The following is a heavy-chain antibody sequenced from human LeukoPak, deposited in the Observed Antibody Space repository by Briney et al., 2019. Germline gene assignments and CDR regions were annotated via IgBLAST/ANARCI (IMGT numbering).Heavy chain of an antibody. J-gene: IGHJ3*02. Sequence: ASVKVSCKASGYTFTSYYLHWARQAPGQGLEWMGIINPSGGSTTYAQKFQGRVTMTRDTSTGTVYMDLSSLRSEDTAVYFCARSLLFRDALDIWGQGTMVTVSS. V-gene: IGHV1-46*01. CDR2: INPSGGST. D-gene: IGHD3-10*02. CDR3: ARSLLFRDALDI. CDR1: GYTFTSYY.